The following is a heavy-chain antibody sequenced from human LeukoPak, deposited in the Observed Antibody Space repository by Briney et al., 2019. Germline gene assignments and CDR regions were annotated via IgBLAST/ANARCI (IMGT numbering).Heavy chain of an antibody. J-gene: IGHJ5*02. V-gene: IGHV4-34*01. Sequence: SETLSLTCTVSGGSISSYYWSWIRQPPGEGLEWIGEINHSGSTNYNPSLKSRVTISVDTSKNQFSLKLSSVTAADTAVYYCASFDYGDYPNWFDPWGQGTLVTVSS. D-gene: IGHD4-17*01. CDR1: GGSISSYY. CDR2: INHSGST. CDR3: ASFDYGDYPNWFDP.